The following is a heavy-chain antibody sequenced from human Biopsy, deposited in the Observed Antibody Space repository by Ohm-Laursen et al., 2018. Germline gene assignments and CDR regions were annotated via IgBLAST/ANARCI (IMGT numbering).Heavy chain of an antibody. V-gene: IGHV1-8*01. J-gene: IGHJ4*02. CDR1: GYTFTSHD. CDR2: MSPNTGNT. D-gene: IGHD1-26*01. CDR3: ARWETTLGRSLDS. Sequence: ASVKVSCKTSGYTFTSHDINWVRQATGQGLEWMGWMSPNTGNTVYAQRFQDRVTMTSDTSTGTAYMGLTSLTSGDTAVYFCARWETTLGRSLDSWGQGTLVAVSS.